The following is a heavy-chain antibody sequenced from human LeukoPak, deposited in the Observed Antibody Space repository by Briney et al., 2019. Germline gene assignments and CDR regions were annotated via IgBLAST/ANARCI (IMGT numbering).Heavy chain of an antibody. CDR3: ARRLNPTQGITMVRGVIRVMDV. J-gene: IGHJ6*03. CDR2: INHSGST. Sequence: EASETLSLTCAVYGGSFSGYYWSWIRQPPGKGLEWIGEINHSGSTNYNPSLKSRVTISVDTSKNQFSLKLSSVTAADTAVYYCARRLNPTQGITMVRGVIRVMDVWGKGTTVTVSS. V-gene: IGHV4-34*01. CDR1: GGSFSGYY. D-gene: IGHD3-10*01.